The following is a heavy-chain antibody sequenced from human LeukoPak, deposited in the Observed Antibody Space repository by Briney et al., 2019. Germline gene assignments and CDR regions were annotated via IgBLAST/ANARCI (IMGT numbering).Heavy chain of an antibody. CDR1: GFTFSSYA. CDR3: AKHTSRNYYDSSGYYSY. D-gene: IGHD3-22*01. V-gene: IGHV3-23*01. CDR2: ISGSGGST. Sequence: GGSLRLSCAASGFTFSSYAMSWVRQAPGKGLEWVSAISGSGGSTYYADSVKGWFTISRDNSKNTLYLQMNSLRAEDTAVYYCAKHTSRNYYDSSGYYSYWGQGTLVTVSS. J-gene: IGHJ4*02.